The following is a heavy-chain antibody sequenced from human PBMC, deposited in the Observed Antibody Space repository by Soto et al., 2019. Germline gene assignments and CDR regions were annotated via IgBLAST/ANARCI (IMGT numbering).Heavy chain of an antibody. CDR2: ISGRGSTT. V-gene: IGHV3-23*01. Sequence: EVQLLESGGDLVQPGGSLRLSCAASGFTFSSFAMIWVRQAPGKGLEWVSAISGRGSTTFYADSVRGRFAISRDNYKNTVHLPLDSLRAEDTALYYCAKARQSITGTTRSLDYWGQGTLVTVSS. J-gene: IGHJ4*02. D-gene: IGHD1-7*01. CDR1: GFTFSSFA. CDR3: AKARQSITGTTRSLDY.